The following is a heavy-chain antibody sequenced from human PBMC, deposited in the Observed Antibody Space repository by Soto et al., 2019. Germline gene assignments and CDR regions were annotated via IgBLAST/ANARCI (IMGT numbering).Heavy chain of an antibody. Sequence: EVQLVESGGGLVQPGGSLRLSCAASGFTFSSYSMNWVRQAPGKGLEWVSCISSSSSTIYYADSVKGRFTISRDNDKNSLYLQMHSLGDEDTAVYYCAREGQDTARAKSGYDYWGQGTLVTVSS. J-gene: IGHJ4*02. V-gene: IGHV3-48*02. CDR1: GFTFSSYS. CDR2: ISSSSSTI. CDR3: AREGQDTARAKSGYDY. D-gene: IGHD5-18*01.